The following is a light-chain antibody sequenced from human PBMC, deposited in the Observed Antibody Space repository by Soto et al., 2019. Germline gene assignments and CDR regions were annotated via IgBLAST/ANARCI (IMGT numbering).Light chain of an antibody. Sequence: EIVLTQSPATLSLSPGERATLSCRASQSVSSYLAWYQQKPGQAPRLLIYDASNRATGIPARFSGSGSGTDFTLSISSLETEDFAVYYCQQRSHWPPITFGQGTRLESK. CDR2: DAS. J-gene: IGKJ5*01. CDR3: QQRSHWPPIT. V-gene: IGKV3-11*01. CDR1: QSVSSY.